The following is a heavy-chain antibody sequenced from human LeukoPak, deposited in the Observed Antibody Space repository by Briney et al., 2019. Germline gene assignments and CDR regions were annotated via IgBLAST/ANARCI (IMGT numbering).Heavy chain of an antibody. CDR2: ISGSGGRT. CDR1: GFTFSSYA. J-gene: IGHJ4*02. Sequence: GGSLRLSCAASGFTFSSYAMSWVRQAPGKGLEWVSAISGSGGRTYYADSVKGRFTISRDNSKNTLYLQMSSLRAEDTAVYYCAKDGGRVVTARNFDYWGQGTLVTVSS. D-gene: IGHD2-21*02. V-gene: IGHV3-23*01. CDR3: AKDGGRVVTARNFDY.